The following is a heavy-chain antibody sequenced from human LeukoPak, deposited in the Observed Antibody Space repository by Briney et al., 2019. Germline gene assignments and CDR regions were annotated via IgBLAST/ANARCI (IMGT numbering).Heavy chain of an antibody. Sequence: GSLRLSCAASGFTVSGNYMSWVRQAPGKGLEWVSVIYSGGNTYYADSVKGRFTISRDNSKNTLYLQMNSLRAEDTAVYYCAREVIAVAGYFDYWGQGTLVTVSS. J-gene: IGHJ4*02. V-gene: IGHV3-66*01. CDR1: GFTVSGNY. D-gene: IGHD6-19*01. CDR2: IYSGGNT. CDR3: AREVIAVAGYFDY.